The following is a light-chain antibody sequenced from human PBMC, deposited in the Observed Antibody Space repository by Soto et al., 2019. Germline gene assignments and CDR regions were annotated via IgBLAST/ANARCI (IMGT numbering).Light chain of an antibody. J-gene: IGKJ1*01. CDR1: QSISSK. CDR3: QQSYSRVT. Sequence: IQMAQYPFSLSASLGDTFTITCRASQSISSKLSWYQQKAGKAPNLLIYAATRLQTGVPSRFSGSRSGTDFTLTISSLQPEDFATYYCQQSYSRVTFGQGTKV. CDR2: AAT. V-gene: IGKV1-39*01.